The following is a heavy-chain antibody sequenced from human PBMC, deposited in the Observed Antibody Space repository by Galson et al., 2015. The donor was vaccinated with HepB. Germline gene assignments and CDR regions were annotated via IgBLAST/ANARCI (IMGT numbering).Heavy chain of an antibody. CDR1: GCSFNTYW. CDR2: IYPGDSDV. D-gene: IGHD3-10*01. CDR3: ARQSRDSGYYGMDV. J-gene: IGHJ6*02. V-gene: IGHV5-51*01. Sequence: QSGAEVKKPGESLKISCQGSGCSFNTYWIGWVRQMPGKGLEWMGIIYPGDSDVRYSPSFQGQVTISVDKSISTAYLQWSSLKASDTAMYYCARQSRDSGYYGMDVWGLGTTVTVSS.